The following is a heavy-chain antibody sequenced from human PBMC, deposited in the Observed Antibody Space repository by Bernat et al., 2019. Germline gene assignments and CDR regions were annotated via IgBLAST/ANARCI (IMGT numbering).Heavy chain of an antibody. J-gene: IGHJ5*02. CDR1: GFTFSTYS. CDR3: ARDCCSGLACYSFDL. D-gene: IGHD2-15*01. V-gene: IGHV3-21*01. Sequence: EVQLAESGGGLVKPGGSLRLSCAASGFTFSTYSMNWVRQAPGKGLEWVSSISTGSDYIYYADSVKGRFTISRDNAKNSLYLQMNSLRAEDTALYYCARDCCSGLACYSFDLWGQGTLVTVSS. CDR2: ISTGSDYI.